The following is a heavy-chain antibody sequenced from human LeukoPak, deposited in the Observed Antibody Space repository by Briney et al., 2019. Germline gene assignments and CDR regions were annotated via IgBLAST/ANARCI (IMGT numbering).Heavy chain of an antibody. CDR1: GGSFSGYY. CDR3: ARGRKWIRLRGNWFDP. V-gene: IGHV4-34*01. CDR2: INHSGST. J-gene: IGHJ5*02. Sequence: SETLSLTCAVYGGSFSGYYWSWIRQPPGKGLEWIGEINHSGSTNYNPSLKSRVTISVDTSKNQFSLKLSSVTAADTAVYYCARGRKWIRLRGNWFDPWGQGTLVTVSS. D-gene: IGHD5-18*01.